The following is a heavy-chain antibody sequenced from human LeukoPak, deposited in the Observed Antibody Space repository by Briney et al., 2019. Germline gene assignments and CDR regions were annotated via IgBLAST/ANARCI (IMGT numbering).Heavy chain of an antibody. CDR2: ISAYNGNT. D-gene: IGHD3-22*01. J-gene: IGHJ4*02. CDR1: GYTFTSYG. CDR3: ARVPQYYYDSSGYWN. V-gene: IGHV1-18*01. Sequence: ASVKVSCKASGYTFTSYGISWVRQAPGQGLEWMGWISAYNGNTNYAQKLQGRVTMTTDTSTSTAYMELRSLRSDDTAVYYCARVPQYYYDSSGYWNWGQGTLVTVSS.